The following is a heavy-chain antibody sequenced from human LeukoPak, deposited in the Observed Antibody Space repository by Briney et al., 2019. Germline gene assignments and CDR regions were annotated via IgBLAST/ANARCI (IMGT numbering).Heavy chain of an antibody. CDR2: ISPGADIT. D-gene: IGHD5-24*01. V-gene: IGHV3-23*01. CDR3: AKDCGWLHFCS. Sequence: PGGSLRLSCVGSGVIVRSNYMTWVRQAPGKGLEWVSGISPGADITYYAESVKGRFTISRDNSKNTLYLQINTLRAEDTAIYYCAKDCGWLHFCSWGQGTLVTVSS. J-gene: IGHJ5*02. CDR1: GVIVRSNY.